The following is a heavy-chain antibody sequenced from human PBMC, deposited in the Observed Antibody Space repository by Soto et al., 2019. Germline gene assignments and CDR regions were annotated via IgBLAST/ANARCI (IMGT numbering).Heavy chain of an antibody. CDR3: ARGGTIPC. D-gene: IGHD1-1*01. V-gene: IGHV3-33*01. CDR1: GFIFSDYG. Sequence: GGSLRLSCAASGFIFSDYGMHWVRQAPGKGLEWVALIWHDGSNKYYIDSVKGRFTISRDNSKNTLFLQMNSLGAEDRAVYYCARGGTIPCWGQGTLVTVSS. J-gene: IGHJ4*02. CDR2: IWHDGSNK.